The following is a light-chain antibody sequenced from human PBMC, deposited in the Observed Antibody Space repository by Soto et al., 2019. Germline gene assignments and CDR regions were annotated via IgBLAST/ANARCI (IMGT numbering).Light chain of an antibody. CDR1: SGSVSTRHY. Sequence: QTVVTQEPSFSVSPGGTVTLTCGLSSGSVSTRHYPSWYQQTPGQAPRTLIYITNTRSSGVPDRFSGSILGSKAALTITGAEADRECDYYLVIYMRNGIWVFGGGTKLTVL. CDR3: VIYMRNGIWV. V-gene: IGLV8-61*01. J-gene: IGLJ3*02. CDR2: ITN.